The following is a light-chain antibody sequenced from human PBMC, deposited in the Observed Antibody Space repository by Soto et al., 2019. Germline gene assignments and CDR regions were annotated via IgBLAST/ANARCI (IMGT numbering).Light chain of an antibody. CDR2: GAS. Sequence: SVLTQSPATLSLSPLERATLSCSSSQSVSSSLLAWYQQKPGQAPRLLIYGASSRAAGIPDRFSGSGSGTDFTLTINRLEPEDFAVYYCQQYGSSPPITFGQGTRLEI. V-gene: IGKV3-20*01. J-gene: IGKJ5*01. CDR3: QQYGSSPPIT. CDR1: QSVSSSL.